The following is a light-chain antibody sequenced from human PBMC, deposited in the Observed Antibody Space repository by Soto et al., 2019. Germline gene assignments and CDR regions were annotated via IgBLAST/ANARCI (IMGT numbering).Light chain of an antibody. J-gene: IGKJ4*01. CDR1: QSISSW. Sequence: DIQMTQSPSTLSASVGDRVTITCRASQSISSWLAWYQQKPGKAPKLLIYKASSLESGVPSRFSGSGSGTEFTLPLRSLQPDDFATYYCQQFNTNPATFGGGTKVEIK. CDR2: KAS. CDR3: QQFNTNPAT. V-gene: IGKV1-5*03.